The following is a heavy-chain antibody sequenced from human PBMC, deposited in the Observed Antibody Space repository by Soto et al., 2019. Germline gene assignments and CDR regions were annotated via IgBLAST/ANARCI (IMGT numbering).Heavy chain of an antibody. CDR2: INWYSGNV. V-gene: IGHV3-9*01. D-gene: IGHD3-10*01. CDR1: GFTFEDYA. CDR3: TKGNSRLAEKYYSSHMDV. Sequence: EVQLVEAGGGLAQPGRSLRLSCVGSGFTFEDYAMYWVRQAPGKGLEWVSGINWYSGNVGYADSVKGRFTISRDNGKNSLYLQMNSLRTEDTAIYYCTKGNSRLAEKYYSSHMDVWGKGTTVTVSS. J-gene: IGHJ6*03.